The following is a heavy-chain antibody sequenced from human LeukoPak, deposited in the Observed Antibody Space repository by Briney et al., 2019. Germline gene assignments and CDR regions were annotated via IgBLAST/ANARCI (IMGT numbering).Heavy chain of an antibody. Sequence: KPSETLSLTCTVSGGSISSSSYYWGWIRQPPGKGLEWIGTIYYSGNTYYNPSLKSRVSISVDTSKNQFSLRLTSVTAADTAVYYCARVYRRDVYNYDGFDIWGQGTTVTVSS. J-gene: IGHJ3*02. D-gene: IGHD5-24*01. V-gene: IGHV4-39*01. CDR1: GGSISSSSYY. CDR3: ARVYRRDVYNYDGFDI. CDR2: IYYSGNT.